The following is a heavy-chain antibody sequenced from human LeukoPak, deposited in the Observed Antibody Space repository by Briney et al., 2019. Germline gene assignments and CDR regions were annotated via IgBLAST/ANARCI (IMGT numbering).Heavy chain of an antibody. J-gene: IGHJ4*02. CDR1: GFTFSSYG. CDR3: AKRGYSSSWYFSDY. V-gene: IGHV3-30*02. Sequence: PGGSPRLSCAASGFTFSSYGMHWVRQAPGKGLEWVAFIRYDGSNKYYADSVKGRFTISRDNSKNTLYLQMNSLRAEDTAVYYCAKRGYSSSWYFSDYWGQGTLVTVSS. CDR2: IRYDGSNK. D-gene: IGHD6-13*01.